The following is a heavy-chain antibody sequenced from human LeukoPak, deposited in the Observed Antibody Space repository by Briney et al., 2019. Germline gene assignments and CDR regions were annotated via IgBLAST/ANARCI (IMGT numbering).Heavy chain of an antibody. J-gene: IGHJ4*02. CDR1: GFTFSSYA. CDR3: AREMYYYDSSGYYPFDY. V-gene: IGHV3-30-3*01. CDR2: ISYDGNNK. Sequence: GGSLRLSCAASGFTFSSYAMHWVRQAPGKGLEWVAVISYDGNNKYYADSVKGRFTISRDNSKNTLYLQMNSLRAEDTAVYYCAREMYYYDSSGYYPFDYWGQGTLVTVSS. D-gene: IGHD3-22*01.